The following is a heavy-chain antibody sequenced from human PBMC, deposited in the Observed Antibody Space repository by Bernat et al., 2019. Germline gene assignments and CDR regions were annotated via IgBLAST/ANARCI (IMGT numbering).Heavy chain of an antibody. CDR1: GYTFSSYG. D-gene: IGHD2-15*01. CDR3: ARGGLGYCSGGSCPHNWFGP. J-gene: IGHJ5*02. Sequence: QVQLVQSGVEVKKPGASVKVSCKTSGYTFSSYGISWVRQAPGQGLEWMGWISPYNGNTNYARKLQGRVTMTTDTSTSTAYMELRSLRSDDTAVYYCARGGLGYCSGGSCPHNWFGPWGQGTLVTVSS. V-gene: IGHV1-18*01. CDR2: ISPYNGNT.